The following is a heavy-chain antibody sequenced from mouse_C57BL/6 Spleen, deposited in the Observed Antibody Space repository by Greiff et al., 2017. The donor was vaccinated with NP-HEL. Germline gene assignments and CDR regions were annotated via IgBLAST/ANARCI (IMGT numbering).Heavy chain of an antibody. V-gene: IGHV1-54*01. CDR3: ARAGGDYDGFAY. D-gene: IGHD2-4*01. J-gene: IGHJ3*01. CDR2: INPGSGGT. Sequence: QVQLQQSGAELVRPGTSVKVSCKASGYAFTNYLIEWVKQRPGQGLEWIGVINPGSGGTNYNEKFKGKATLTADKSSSTAYMQLSSLTSEDSAVYFCARAGGDYDGFAYWGQGTLVTVSA. CDR1: GYAFTNYL.